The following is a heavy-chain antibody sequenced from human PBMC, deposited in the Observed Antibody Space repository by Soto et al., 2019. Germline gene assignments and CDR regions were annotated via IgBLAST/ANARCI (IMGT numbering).Heavy chain of an antibody. CDR2: ISYDRSNK. CDR3: AKDRPSGSRPYYYGMDV. CDR1: GFSISHDC. D-gene: IGHD1-26*01. Sequence: AGPLRLSCAPSGFSISHDCMTWVRQAPGKGLEWVAVISYDRSNKYYADSVKGRFTISRDNSKNTLYLQMNSLRAEDTAVYYCAKDRPSGSRPYYYGMDVWGQGTTVTSP. J-gene: IGHJ6*02. V-gene: IGHV3-30*18.